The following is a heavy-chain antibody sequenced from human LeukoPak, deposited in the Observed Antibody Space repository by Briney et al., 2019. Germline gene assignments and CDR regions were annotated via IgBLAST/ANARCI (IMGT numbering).Heavy chain of an antibody. CDR1: GGSLRGYW. CDR2: INHKEFP. CDR3: ARDGGGGLDY. V-gene: IGHV4-34*01. Sequence: KPSETLSLTCGVYGGSLRGYWWSWIRQPPGKGLEGIVEINHKEFPNSNPSLKSRVTVSVDTSKSQFTLNLSSVTAADTAVYYCARDGGGGLDYWGQGTLVTVSS. J-gene: IGHJ4*02. D-gene: IGHD2-15*01.